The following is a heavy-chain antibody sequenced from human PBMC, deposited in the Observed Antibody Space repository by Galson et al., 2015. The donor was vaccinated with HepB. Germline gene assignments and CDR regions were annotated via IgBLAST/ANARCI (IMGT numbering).Heavy chain of an antibody. J-gene: IGHJ6*02. D-gene: IGHD1-1*01. V-gene: IGHV5-51*03. CDR2: IFPADSDT. CDR3: ARRHATTTDYGMDV. Sequence: QSGAEVKKPGESLKISCKSSGYNFTTYWIGWVRQMPGKGLEWMGIIFPADSDTRYSPSFQGQVTISAAKSISTAYLQWISLRASDSAMYYCARRHATTTDYGMDVWGQGTTVTVSS. CDR1: GYNFTTYW.